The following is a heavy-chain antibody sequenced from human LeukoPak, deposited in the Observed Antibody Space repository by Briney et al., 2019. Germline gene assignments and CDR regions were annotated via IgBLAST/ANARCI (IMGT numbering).Heavy chain of an antibody. CDR3: ARESIKGRYSSSFFFDY. CDR2: IYTSGST. CDR1: GGSFSGYY. Sequence: SETLSLTCAVYGGSFSGYYWGWIRQPAGKGLEWIGRIYTSGSTNYNPSPKSRVTMSVDTSKNQFSLKLSSVTAADTAVYYCARESIKGRYSSSFFFDYWGQGTLVTVSS. J-gene: IGHJ4*02. D-gene: IGHD6-6*01. V-gene: IGHV4-4*07.